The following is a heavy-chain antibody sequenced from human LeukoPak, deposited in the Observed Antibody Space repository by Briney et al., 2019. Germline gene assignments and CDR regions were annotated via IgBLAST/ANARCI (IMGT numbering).Heavy chain of an antibody. CDR1: GFTFSSYS. V-gene: IGHV3-21*01. J-gene: IGHJ3*02. Sequence: GGSLRLSCAASGFTFSSYSMNWVRQAPGRGLEWVSSISSSSSYIYYADSVKGRFTISRDNAKNSLYLQMNSLRAEDTAVYYCARDYGDSRLLHAFDIWGQGTMVTVSS. CDR2: ISSSSSYI. D-gene: IGHD4-17*01. CDR3: ARDYGDSRLLHAFDI.